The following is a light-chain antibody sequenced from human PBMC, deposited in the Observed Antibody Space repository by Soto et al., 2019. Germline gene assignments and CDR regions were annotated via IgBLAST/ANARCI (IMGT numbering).Light chain of an antibody. J-gene: IGKJ4*01. Sequence: EIVLTQSPGTLSLSPGERATLSCRASQSLSRNYFAWYQQKPGQAPRILIAGASTRASGIPDRFSGSGPGTDFILTISRLEPEDFAVYYCHQYDRSPRTFGGGTKVEI. CDR1: QSLSRNY. V-gene: IGKV3-20*01. CDR2: GAS. CDR3: HQYDRSPRT.